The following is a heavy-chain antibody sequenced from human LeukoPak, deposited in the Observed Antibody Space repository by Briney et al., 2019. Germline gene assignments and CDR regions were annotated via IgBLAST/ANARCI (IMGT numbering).Heavy chain of an antibody. CDR3: VRIVRHYDFWSGYYYYYMDV. J-gene: IGHJ6*03. V-gene: IGHV4-34*01. D-gene: IGHD3-3*01. CDR2: INHSGST. CDR1: GGSFSGYY. Sequence: SETLSLTCAVYGGSFSGYYWSWIRQPPGKGLEWIGEINHSGSTNYNPSLKSRVTISVDTSKNQFSLKLSSVTAADTAVYYCVRIVRHYDFWSGYYYYYMDVWGKGTTVTVSS.